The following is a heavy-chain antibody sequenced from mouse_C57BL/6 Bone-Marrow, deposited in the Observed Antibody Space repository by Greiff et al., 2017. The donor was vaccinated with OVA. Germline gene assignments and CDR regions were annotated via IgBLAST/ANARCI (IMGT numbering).Heavy chain of an antibody. CDR1: GFSLTSYG. D-gene: IGHD2-1*01. CDR2: IWSGGST. CDR3: ASLYYGNYGWYFDV. Sequence: VMLVESGPGLVQPSQSLSITCTVSGFSLTSYGVHWVRQSPGKGLEWLGVIWSGGSTDYNAAFISRLSISKDNSKSQVFFKMNSLQADDTAIYYCASLYYGNYGWYFDVWGTGTTVTVSS. J-gene: IGHJ1*03. V-gene: IGHV2-2*01.